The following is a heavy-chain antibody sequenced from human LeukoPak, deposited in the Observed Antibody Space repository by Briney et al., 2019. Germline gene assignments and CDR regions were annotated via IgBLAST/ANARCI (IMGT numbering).Heavy chain of an antibody. D-gene: IGHD1-26*01. J-gene: IGHJ4*02. CDR1: GFTFSDYY. Sequence: PGGSLRLSCAASGFTFSDYYMSWIRQAPGKGLEWVSYISSSTYTNYVDSVKGRFTISRGNAKNSMYLQMNSLRAEDTAVYYCARISGSYVFDYWGQGTLVTVSS. V-gene: IGHV3-11*03. CDR2: ISSSTYT. CDR3: ARISGSYVFDY.